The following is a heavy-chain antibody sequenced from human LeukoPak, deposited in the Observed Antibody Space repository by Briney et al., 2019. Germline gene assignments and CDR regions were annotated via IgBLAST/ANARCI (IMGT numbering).Heavy chain of an antibody. CDR1: GGSFSGYY. CDR2: INHSGST. CDR3: ARGRTIFRAVAGTNYYYYGMDV. J-gene: IGHJ6*04. D-gene: IGHD6-19*01. V-gene: IGHV4-34*01. Sequence: PSETLSLTCAVYGGSFSGYYWSWIRQPPGKGLEWIGEINHSGSTNYNPSLKSRVTISVDTSKNQFSLKLSSVTAAGTAVYYCARGRTIFRAVAGTNYYYYGMDVWGKGTTVTVSS.